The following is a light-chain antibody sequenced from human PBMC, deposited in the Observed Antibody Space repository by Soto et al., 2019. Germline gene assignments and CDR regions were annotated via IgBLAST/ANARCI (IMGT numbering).Light chain of an antibody. V-gene: IGKV1-5*03. CDR1: QSISSW. J-gene: IGKJ4*01. Sequence: DIQITQSPSTLSASVGDRVTITCRASQSISSWLAWYQQKQGKAPKLLIYKASSLESGVPSRVSGSGSGTEFTLTISSLQPDDFATYYCQQYNSYPLTFGGGTKVEVK. CDR2: KAS. CDR3: QQYNSYPLT.